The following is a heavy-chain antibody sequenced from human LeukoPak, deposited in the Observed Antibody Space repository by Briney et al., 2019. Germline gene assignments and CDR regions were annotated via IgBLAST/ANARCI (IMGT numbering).Heavy chain of an antibody. Sequence: PSETLSLTCTVSGVSISSYYWSWIRQPPGKGLEWIGYIRYSGSTNYNPSLKSRVTILADTSKNQFSLKLSSVTAADTAVYYCAKYYCSRTSCYHFDYWGQGTLVTVSS. CDR1: GVSISSYY. V-gene: IGHV4-59*01. CDR2: IRYSGST. D-gene: IGHD2-2*01. CDR3: AKYYCSRTSCYHFDY. J-gene: IGHJ4*02.